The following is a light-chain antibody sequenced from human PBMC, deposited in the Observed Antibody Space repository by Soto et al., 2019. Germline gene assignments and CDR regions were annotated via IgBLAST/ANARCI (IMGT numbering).Light chain of an antibody. CDR3: QQYCSSPEYT. Sequence: EIVLTQSPGTLSLSPGERATLSCRASQSVSSSYLAWYQQKPGQAPRLLIYGASSRATGIPARFSGSVSGTDFTLTISRLEPEDFAVYYCQQYCSSPEYTFGQATKLEIK. J-gene: IGKJ2*01. CDR2: GAS. CDR1: QSVSSSY. V-gene: IGKV3-20*01.